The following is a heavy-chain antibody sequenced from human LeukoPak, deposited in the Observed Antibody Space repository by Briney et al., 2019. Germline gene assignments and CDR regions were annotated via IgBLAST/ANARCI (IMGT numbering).Heavy chain of an antibody. CDR2: IYSGGST. CDR1: GFTVSSNY. V-gene: IGHV3-53*01. Sequence: GGSLRLSCAASGFTVSSNYMSWVRQAPGKGLEWVSVIYSGGSTYYADSVKGRFTISRDNSKNTLYLQMNSLRAEDTAVYYCAKELTTVTTNWFDPWGQGTLVTVSS. CDR3: AKELTTVTTNWFDP. J-gene: IGHJ5*02. D-gene: IGHD4-17*01.